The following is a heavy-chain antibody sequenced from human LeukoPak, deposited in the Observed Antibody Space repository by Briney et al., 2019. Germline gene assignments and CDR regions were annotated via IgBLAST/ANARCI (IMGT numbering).Heavy chain of an antibody. CDR1: GGPISSYY. CDR3: AAYSSSWGYFDY. J-gene: IGHJ4*02. CDR2: IYYSGST. D-gene: IGHD6-13*01. Sequence: PSETLSLTCTVSGGPISSYYWSWIRQPPGKGLEWIGYIYYSGSTNYNPSLKSRVTISVDTSKNQFSLKLSSVTAADTAVYYCAAYSSSWGYFDYWGQGTLVTVSS. V-gene: IGHV4-59*08.